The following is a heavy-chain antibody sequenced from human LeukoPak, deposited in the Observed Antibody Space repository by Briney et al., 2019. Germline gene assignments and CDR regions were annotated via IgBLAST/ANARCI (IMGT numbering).Heavy chain of an antibody. V-gene: IGHV4-61*02. CDR1: GGSISSGSYY. CDR3: ATRKLGNDY. CDR2: IYTSGST. J-gene: IGHJ4*02. D-gene: IGHD7-27*01. Sequence: SQTLSLTCTVSGGSISSGSYYWSWIRQPAGKGLEWIGRIYTSGSTNYNPSLKSRVTISADTSKNQFSLKLYSVTAADTAVYYCATRKLGNDYWGQGTLVTVSS.